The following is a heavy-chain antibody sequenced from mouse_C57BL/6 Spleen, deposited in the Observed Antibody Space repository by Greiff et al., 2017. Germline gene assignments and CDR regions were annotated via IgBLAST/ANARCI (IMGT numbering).Heavy chain of an antibody. CDR1: GFNIKDDY. CDR2: IDPENGDT. CDR3: TTFDYYGSSSDY. D-gene: IGHD1-1*01. V-gene: IGHV14-4*01. Sequence: VQLQQSGAELVRPGASVELSCTASGFNIKDDYMHWVKQRPEQGLEWIGWIDPENGDTEYASKFQGKATITADTASNTAYLQLSSLTSEDTAVYYCTTFDYYGSSSDYWGQGTTLTVSS. J-gene: IGHJ2*01.